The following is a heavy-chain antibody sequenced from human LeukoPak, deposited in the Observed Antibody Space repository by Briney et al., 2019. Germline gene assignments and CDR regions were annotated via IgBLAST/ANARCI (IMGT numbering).Heavy chain of an antibody. D-gene: IGHD1-1*01. Sequence: GGSLRLSCAASGFTFSSYGMHWVRQAPGKGLEWVAFIRYDGSNKYYADSVKGRFTISRDNSKNTLYLQMNSLRAEDTAVYYCARVDGIYYYYYMDVWGKGTTVTVSS. V-gene: IGHV3-30*02. CDR1: GFTFSSYG. CDR2: IRYDGSNK. CDR3: ARVDGIYYYYYMDV. J-gene: IGHJ6*03.